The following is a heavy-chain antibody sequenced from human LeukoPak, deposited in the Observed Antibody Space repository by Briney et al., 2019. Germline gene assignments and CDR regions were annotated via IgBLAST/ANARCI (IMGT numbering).Heavy chain of an antibody. CDR3: VRDRTTNTYDS. V-gene: IGHV3-48*03. J-gene: IGHJ4*02. D-gene: IGHD1-14*01. CDR1: GFTFNKYE. Sequence: GGSLRLSCAASGFTFNKYEMDWVRQAPGKGLEWISYISSRGGTIHYADSVKGRFTISRDNTKNSLYLQMNSLRAEDTALYYCVRDRTTNTYDSWGQGTLVTVSS. CDR2: ISSRGGTI.